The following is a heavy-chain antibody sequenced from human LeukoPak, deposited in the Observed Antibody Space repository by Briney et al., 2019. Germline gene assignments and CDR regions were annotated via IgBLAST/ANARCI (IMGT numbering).Heavy chain of an antibody. Sequence: GALRLSCAASGFTFSSYVMSSVRQAPGRGLEWVSAISSSGGSTYYADSVKGRFTISRDNSKNTLYLQMNSLRAEDTAVYYCAKDAVVARFGYFDYWGQGTLVTVSS. CDR3: AKDAVVARFGYFDY. D-gene: IGHD3-16*01. V-gene: IGHV3-23*01. CDR2: ISSSGGST. CDR1: GFTFSSYV. J-gene: IGHJ4*02.